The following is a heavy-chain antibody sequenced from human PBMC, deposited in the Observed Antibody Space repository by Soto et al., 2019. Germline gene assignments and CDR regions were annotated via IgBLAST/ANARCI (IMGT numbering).Heavy chain of an antibody. Sequence: PSETLSLTCAVSGGSISSSNWWSWVRQPPGKGLEWIGEIYHSGSTNYNPSLKSRVTISVDKSKNQFSLKLSSVTAADTALYYCAGPGNYYGSGSYFPPYYYYGMDVWGQGTTVTVSS. CDR1: GGSISSSNW. CDR3: AGPGNYYGSGSYFPPYYYYGMDV. V-gene: IGHV4-4*02. J-gene: IGHJ6*02. CDR2: IYHSGST. D-gene: IGHD3-10*01.